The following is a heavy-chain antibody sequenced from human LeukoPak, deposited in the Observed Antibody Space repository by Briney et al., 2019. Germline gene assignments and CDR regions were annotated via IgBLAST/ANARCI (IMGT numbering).Heavy chain of an antibody. CDR1: GGSFSGYY. V-gene: IGHV4-34*01. CDR2: INHSGST. J-gene: IGHJ4*02. Sequence: TSETLSLTCAVYGGSFSGYYWSWIRQPPGKGLEWIGEINHSGSTNYNPSLKSRVTISVDTSKNQFSLKLSSVTAADTAAYYCARLYGGNSDYWGQGTLVTVSS. CDR3: ARLYGGNSDY. D-gene: IGHD4-23*01.